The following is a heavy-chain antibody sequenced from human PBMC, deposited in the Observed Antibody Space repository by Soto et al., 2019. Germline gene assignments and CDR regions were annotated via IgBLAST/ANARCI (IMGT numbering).Heavy chain of an antibody. Sequence: LRLSCAASGFTFDDYAMHWVRQAPGKGLEWVSGISCNSGSIGYADSVKGRFTISRDNAKNSLYLQMNSLRAEDTALYYCAKDKEQWLTLDYWGQGTLVPSP. CDR2: ISCNSGSI. CDR3: AKDKEQWLTLDY. J-gene: IGHJ4*02. D-gene: IGHD6-19*01. V-gene: IGHV3-9*01. CDR1: GFTFDDYA.